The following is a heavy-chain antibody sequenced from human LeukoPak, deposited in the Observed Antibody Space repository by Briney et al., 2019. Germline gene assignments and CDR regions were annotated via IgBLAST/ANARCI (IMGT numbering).Heavy chain of an antibody. D-gene: IGHD4-23*01. V-gene: IGHV5-51*01. CDR2: IYPADSDT. CDR1: GYTFSNYW. Sequence: GESLKISCKGSGYTFSNYWIGWVRPMPGKGLEWMGIIYPADSDTTYSPSFRGQVTISADKSINTAYLQWSSLKASDTAMYYCARRPPTVVTLSRDALHIWGQGTMTVSS. J-gene: IGHJ3*02. CDR3: ARRPPTVVTLSRDALHI.